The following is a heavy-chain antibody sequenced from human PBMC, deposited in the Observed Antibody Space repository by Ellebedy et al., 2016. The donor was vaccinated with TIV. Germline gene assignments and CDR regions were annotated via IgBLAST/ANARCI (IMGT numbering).Heavy chain of an antibody. CDR2: IYTGDST. Sequence: GESLKISYAASGFSVSSNYVSWVRQAPGKGLEWVSYIYTGDSTYHADSVKGRFTISRDNSKNTVSLQMNSLRVEDTAVYYCARVRSSAFEIWGQGTMVTVSS. J-gene: IGHJ3*02. CDR1: GFSVSSNY. V-gene: IGHV3-53*01. CDR3: ARVRSSAFEI.